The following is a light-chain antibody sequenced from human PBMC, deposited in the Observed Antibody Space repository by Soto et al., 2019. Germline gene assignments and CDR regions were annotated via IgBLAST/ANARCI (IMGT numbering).Light chain of an antibody. Sequence: ERVMTPSPATPSVSPGERATLSCRASQSVSSNLAWYQQKPGQAPRLLIYGASTRATGIPARFSGSGSGTEFTLTISSLQSEDFAVYYCQQYNNWLLTFGGGTRVDIK. J-gene: IGKJ4*01. CDR2: GAS. CDR1: QSVSSN. V-gene: IGKV3-15*01. CDR3: QQYNNWLLT.